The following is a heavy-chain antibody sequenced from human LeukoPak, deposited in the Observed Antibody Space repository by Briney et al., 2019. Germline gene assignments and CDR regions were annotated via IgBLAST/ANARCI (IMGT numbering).Heavy chain of an antibody. D-gene: IGHD2/OR15-2a*01. Sequence: GGSLRLPCATSGVLISSYAMSWVRDPPGKGREGVSGTNGRGDYTYYAHFVKARFTISSDNSKSTVYLQMNSQRTEEAAVYYCAKDRVSPGFNWFDPWGQGTLVTVSS. CDR1: GVLISSYA. CDR3: AKDRVSPGFNWFDP. CDR2: TNGRGDYT. V-gene: IGHV3-23*01. J-gene: IGHJ5*02.